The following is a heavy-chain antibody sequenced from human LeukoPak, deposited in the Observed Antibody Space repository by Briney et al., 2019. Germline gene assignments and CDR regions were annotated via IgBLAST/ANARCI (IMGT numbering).Heavy chain of an antibody. V-gene: IGHV3-23*01. Sequence: PGGSLRLSCAASGFTFSSYAMSWVRQAPGKGLEWVSAISGSGGNTYYADSVKGRFTISRDNSKNTLYLQMNSLRAEDTAVYYCAKDYGSGSYYHYYYYGMDVWGQGTTVTVSS. D-gene: IGHD3-10*01. CDR1: GFTFSSYA. J-gene: IGHJ6*02. CDR2: ISGSGGNT. CDR3: AKDYGSGSYYHYYYYGMDV.